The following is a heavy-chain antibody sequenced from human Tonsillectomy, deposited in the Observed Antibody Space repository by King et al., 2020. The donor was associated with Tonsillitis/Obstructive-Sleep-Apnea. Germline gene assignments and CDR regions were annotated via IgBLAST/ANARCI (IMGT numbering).Heavy chain of an antibody. J-gene: IGHJ5*02. V-gene: IGHV4-34*01. CDR1: GGSFSGYY. Sequence: VQLQQWGAGLLKPSETLSLTCAVYGGSFSGYYWSWIRQPPGKGLEWIGEINHSGSTNYNPSLKSRVTISVDTSKNQFSLKLSSVTAADTAVYYCAQNHLGYCSSTSCQNWFDPWGQGTLVTVSS. CDR3: AQNHLGYCSSTSCQNWFDP. CDR2: INHSGST. D-gene: IGHD2-2*01.